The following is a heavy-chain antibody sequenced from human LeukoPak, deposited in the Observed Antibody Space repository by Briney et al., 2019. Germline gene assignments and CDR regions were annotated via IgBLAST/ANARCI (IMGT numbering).Heavy chain of an antibody. V-gene: IGHV1-46*01. D-gene: IGHD6-13*01. CDR1: GFTFTSYY. CDR2: INPSGSYT. Sequence: ASVKVSCKASGFTFTSYYMHWVRQAPGQGLEWMGIINPSGSYTSYAQKFQGRVTMTRDTSISTAYMELSRLRSDDTAVYYCARDRVFDYWGQGTLVTVSS. J-gene: IGHJ4*02. CDR3: ARDRVFDY.